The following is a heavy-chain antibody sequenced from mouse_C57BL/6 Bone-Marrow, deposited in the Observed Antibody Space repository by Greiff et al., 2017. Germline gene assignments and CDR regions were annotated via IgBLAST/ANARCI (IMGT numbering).Heavy chain of an antibody. CDR3: ARQDYEYDGTMDY. J-gene: IGHJ4*01. CDR2: VYPYNGGT. D-gene: IGHD2-4*01. Sequence: VHVKQPGPVLVKPGPSVKLSCKASGFTFTDYYMHWVKQSHGKSLEWIGLVYPYNGGTSSNQKFKGKATLTVDTSSSTAYMELNSLTSEDSAVYYCARQDYEYDGTMDYWGQGTSVTVSS. V-gene: IGHV1-36*01. CDR1: GFTFTDYY.